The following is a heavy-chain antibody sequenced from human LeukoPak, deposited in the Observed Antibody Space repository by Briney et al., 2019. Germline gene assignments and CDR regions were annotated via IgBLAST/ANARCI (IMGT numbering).Heavy chain of an antibody. D-gene: IGHD3-10*01. Sequence: PGGSLRLSCAASGFTFSDYYMSWIRQAPGKGLEWVSCISSGGSTIDYADSVKGRFTIYRDNAKNSLYLQMNSLRAEDTAVYYCARDRGYGSATYPFDPWGQGTLVTVSS. CDR3: ARDRGYGSATYPFDP. V-gene: IGHV3-11*04. J-gene: IGHJ5*02. CDR2: ISSGGSTI. CDR1: GFTFSDYY.